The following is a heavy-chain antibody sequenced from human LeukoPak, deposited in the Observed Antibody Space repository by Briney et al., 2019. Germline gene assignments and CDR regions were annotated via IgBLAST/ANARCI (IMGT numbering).Heavy chain of an antibody. Sequence: SETLSLTCTVSGDSTTSYFWSWIRQHPGKGLEWVGYIFYSGITNYNPSLKSRVTISVDTSKNHFSLELSSATAADTAVYFCARGRVSSSTWYSTYYYYFYMDVWGKGTTVTVSS. CDR2: IFYSGIT. D-gene: IGHD6-13*01. CDR3: ARGRVSSSTWYSTYYYYFYMDV. J-gene: IGHJ6*03. CDR1: GDSTTSYF. V-gene: IGHV4-59*01.